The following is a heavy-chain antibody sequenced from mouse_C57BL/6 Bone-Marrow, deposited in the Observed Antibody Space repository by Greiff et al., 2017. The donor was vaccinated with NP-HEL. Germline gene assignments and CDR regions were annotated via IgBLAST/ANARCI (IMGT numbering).Heavy chain of an antibody. V-gene: IGHV1-54*01. CDR2: INPGSGGT. Sequence: QVQLQQSGAELVRPGTSVKVSCKASGYAFTNYLIEWVKQRPGQGLEWIGVINPGSGGTNYNEKFKGKATLTADKSSSTAYMQLSSLTSEDSAVYFCARSDSSGYLGYAMDYWGQGTSVTVAS. J-gene: IGHJ4*01. D-gene: IGHD3-2*02. CDR1: GYAFTNYL. CDR3: ARSDSSGYLGYAMDY.